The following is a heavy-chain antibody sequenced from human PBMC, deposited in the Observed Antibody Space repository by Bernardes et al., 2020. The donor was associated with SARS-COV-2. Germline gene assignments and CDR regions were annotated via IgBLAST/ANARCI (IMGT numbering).Heavy chain of an antibody. CDR3: ARGAPLDMATIIDYYSGMDV. Sequence: GGSPRLSCAASGFTFSSYSMNWVRQAPGKGLEWVSSISSSSSYIYYADSVKGRFTISRDNAKNSLYLQMNNLRAEDTAVYYCARGAPLDMATIIDYYSGMDVWGQGTTVTVSS. V-gene: IGHV3-21*03. CDR1: GFTFSSYS. J-gene: IGHJ6*02. D-gene: IGHD5-12*01. CDR2: ISSSSSYI.